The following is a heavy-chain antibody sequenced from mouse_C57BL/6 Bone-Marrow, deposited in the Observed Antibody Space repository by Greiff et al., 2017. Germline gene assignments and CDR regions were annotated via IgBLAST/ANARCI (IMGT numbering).Heavy chain of an antibody. Sequence: VQLQQSGAELVRPGASVKLSCTASGFNIKDDYMHWVKQRPEQGLEWIGWIDPENGDTEYASKFQGKATITADTSSNTAYLPLSSLTSEDTAVYYGTLITTVVATESMDYWGQGTSVTVSS. CDR3: TLITTVVATESMDY. J-gene: IGHJ4*01. D-gene: IGHD1-1*01. V-gene: IGHV14-4*01. CDR1: GFNIKDDY. CDR2: IDPENGDT.